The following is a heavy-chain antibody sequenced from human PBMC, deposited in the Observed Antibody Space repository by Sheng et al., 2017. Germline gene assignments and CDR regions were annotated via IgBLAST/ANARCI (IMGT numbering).Heavy chain of an antibody. J-gene: IGHJ5*02. CDR2: ISGSGGST. Sequence: EVQLVESGGGLVQPGGTLRLSCAASGFTFSSYGMSWVRQAPGKGLEWVSAISGSGGSTYYADSVKGRFTISRDNSKNTLYLQMNSLRAEDTAVYYCAKEFGDDGSGFSGWFDPWGQGTLVTVSS. D-gene: IGHD3-10*01. CDR3: AKEFGDDGSGFSGWFDP. V-gene: IGHV3-23*04. CDR1: GFTFSSYG.